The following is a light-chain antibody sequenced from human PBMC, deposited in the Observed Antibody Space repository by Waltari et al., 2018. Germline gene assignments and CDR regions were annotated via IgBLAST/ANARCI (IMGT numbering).Light chain of an antibody. V-gene: IGKV1-5*03. J-gene: IGKJ4*01. CDR3: QHYVSYSVA. Sequence: DIQMTQSPSTLSAFVGDRVTITCRASQSVDTWLAWYQQKPGKAPKLLISKASNLRSGVQSRFSGSGFGTEFTLTISSLQPDDVATYYCQHYVSYSVAFGGGTKVELK. CDR1: QSVDTW. CDR2: KAS.